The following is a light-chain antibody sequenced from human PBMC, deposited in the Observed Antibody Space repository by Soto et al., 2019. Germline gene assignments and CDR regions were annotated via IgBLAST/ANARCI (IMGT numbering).Light chain of an antibody. CDR3: HHLGSSLVA. V-gene: IGKV3-20*01. J-gene: IGKJ3*01. CDR2: GAS. Sequence: ETVLTQSPGTLSLSPGERASLSCRARKSVNSAYLAWYQQKPGQDPRLLIYGASSRATGIPDRFSGSGSGSYFTLTISRLEPEDFSVYYCHHLGSSLVAFGRGTKVDV. CDR1: KSVNSAY.